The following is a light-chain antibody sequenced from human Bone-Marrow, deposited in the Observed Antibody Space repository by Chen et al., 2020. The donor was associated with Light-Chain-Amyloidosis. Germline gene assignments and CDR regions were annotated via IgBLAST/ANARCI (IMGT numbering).Light chain of an antibody. V-gene: IGKV3-15*01. J-gene: IGKJ1*01. CDR2: AAS. CDR3: QQYNNWPRT. Sequence: ERVMTQSPATLSVSPGERVTLSCRASQSVSNNLAWYQQKPGQAPRLLIYAASTRATGIPARFSGSWSGTEFTLTINSLQSEDFAVYYCQQYNNWPRTFGQGTKVEIK. CDR1: QSVSNN.